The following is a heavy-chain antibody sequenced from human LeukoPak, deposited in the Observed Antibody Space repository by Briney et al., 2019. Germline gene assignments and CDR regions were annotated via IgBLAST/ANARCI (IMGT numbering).Heavy chain of an antibody. CDR2: IIPIFGTA. CDR1: GGTFSSYA. J-gene: IGHJ6*03. V-gene: IGHV1-69*13. Sequence: SVKVSCKASGGTFSSYAISWVRQAPGQGLEWMGGIIPIFGTANYARKFQGRATITADESTSTAYMELSSLRSEDTAVYYCARHCSGGSCYSGEYYMDVWGKGTTVTVSS. CDR3: ARHCSGGSCYSGEYYMDV. D-gene: IGHD2-15*01.